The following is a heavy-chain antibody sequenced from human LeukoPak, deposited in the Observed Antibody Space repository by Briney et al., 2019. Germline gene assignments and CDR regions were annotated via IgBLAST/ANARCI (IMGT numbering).Heavy chain of an antibody. CDR1: GYTFTNYG. V-gene: IGHV1-18*04. CDR2: ISTYSGNT. D-gene: IGHD2-2*01. J-gene: IGHJ6*02. CDR3: ARGYCRSTSCHEPPLYGMDV. Sequence: ASIKVSCKASGYTFTNYGFSWVRQAPGHGLEWMGWISTYSGNTNYAQQVQGRVTMTSDTSTSTVYMELRSLRSDDTAVYYCARGYCRSTSCHEPPLYGMDVWGQGTTVTVS.